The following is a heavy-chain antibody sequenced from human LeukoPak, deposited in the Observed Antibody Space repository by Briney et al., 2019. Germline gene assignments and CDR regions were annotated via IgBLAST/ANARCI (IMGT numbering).Heavy chain of an antibody. D-gene: IGHD5-18*01. Sequence: GAAVKVSCTVSVSSLSELSLYWVRQAPGKGIGRMGGFDVIDSETFYAQKLQGRVTMTEDSSTDTAYMELGSLTSDDTALYYCAAGRPYSLLDYWGQGTLVTVSS. J-gene: IGHJ4*02. V-gene: IGHV1-24*01. CDR3: AAGRPYSLLDY. CDR1: VSSLSELS. CDR2: FDVIDSET.